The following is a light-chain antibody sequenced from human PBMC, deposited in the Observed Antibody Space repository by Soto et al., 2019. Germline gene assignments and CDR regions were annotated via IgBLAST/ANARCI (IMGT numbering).Light chain of an antibody. CDR3: GSYTDTDTRV. V-gene: IGLV2-14*01. Sequence: QSALTQPASVSGSRGQSITISCVGRNTDVGQDKSVSWYQQGPGKAPKLLIFEVTNRPSGVSSRFSGSRSGNTASLTISGLQPDDEGAYCCGSYTDTDTRVFGTGTQLPVL. CDR2: EVT. CDR1: NTDVGQDKS. J-gene: IGLJ1*01.